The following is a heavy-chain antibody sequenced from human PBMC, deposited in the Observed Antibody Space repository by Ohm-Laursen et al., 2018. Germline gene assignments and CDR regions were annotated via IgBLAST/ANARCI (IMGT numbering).Heavy chain of an antibody. CDR1: GFTFSDYY. CDR3: AREGGYDSPGNYYGMDV. CDR2: IGSGYTP. Sequence: GSLRLSCAASGFTFSDYYMNWVRQAPEKGLEWVSYIGSGYTPHYADSVKGRFTISRDNAKNSLYLQMTSLTAEDTAVYYCAREGGYDSPGNYYGMDVWGQGTTVTVSS. J-gene: IGHJ6*02. D-gene: IGHD5-12*01. V-gene: IGHV3-69-1*02.